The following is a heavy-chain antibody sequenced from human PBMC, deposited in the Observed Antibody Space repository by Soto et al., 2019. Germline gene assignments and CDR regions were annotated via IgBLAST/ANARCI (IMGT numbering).Heavy chain of an antibody. CDR3: ARARPGSGSYPYGMDV. CDR2: IIPIFGTA. D-gene: IGHD3-10*01. V-gene: IGHV1-69*13. Sequence: SVKVSCKASGGTFSSYTISWVRQAPGQGLEGMGGIIPIFGTANYAQKFQGRVTITADESTSTAYMELSSLRSEDTTVYYCARARPGSGSYPYGMDVWGQGTTVTVSS. CDR1: GGTFSSYT. J-gene: IGHJ6*02.